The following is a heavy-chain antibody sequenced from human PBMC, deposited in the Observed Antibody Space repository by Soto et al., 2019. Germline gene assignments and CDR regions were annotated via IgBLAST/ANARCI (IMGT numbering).Heavy chain of an antibody. J-gene: IGHJ4*02. Sequence: GSLRLSCAASGLTVSSSYMSCARQAQETGLQCGSFIYTAANTYYSITLKGRFTISRDISPNMVYLKMSSLTYEDTAVYYFARDREPEYTSAIFFDSWGQGALVTVSS. D-gene: IGHD2-2*01. CDR3: ARDREPEYTSAIFFDS. CDR1: GLTVSSSY. V-gene: IGHV3-53*01. CDR2: IYTAANT.